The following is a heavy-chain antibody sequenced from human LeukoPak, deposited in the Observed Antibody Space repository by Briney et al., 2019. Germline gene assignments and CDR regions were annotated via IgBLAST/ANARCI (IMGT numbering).Heavy chain of an antibody. J-gene: IGHJ4*02. CDR2: IYHSGST. V-gene: IGHV4-38-2*01. CDR1: GNSIGSSYY. D-gene: IGHD6-19*01. CDR3: ARHEQWLVPVDY. Sequence: SETLSLTCAVSGNSIGSSYYWGWIRQPPGKGLEWIASIYHSGSTHCNPSLKSRVTISMDTSKNEFSLRLSSVTAADAAVCYCARHEQWLVPVDYWGQGALVTVSS.